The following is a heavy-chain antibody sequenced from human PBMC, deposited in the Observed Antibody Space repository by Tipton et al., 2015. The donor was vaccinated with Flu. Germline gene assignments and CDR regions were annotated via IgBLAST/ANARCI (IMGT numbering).Heavy chain of an antibody. CDR1: GGSISSSSYY. CDR3: ASDPYDYIWGSYRSNG. V-gene: IGHV4-39*07. CDR2: IYYSGST. J-gene: IGHJ4*02. D-gene: IGHD3-16*02. Sequence: TLSLTCTVSGGSISSSSYYWGWIRQPPGKGLEWIGSIYYSGSTHYNPSLKSRVTISVDTSKNQFSLKLSSVTAADTAVYYCASDPYDYIWGSYRSNGWGQGTLVTVSS.